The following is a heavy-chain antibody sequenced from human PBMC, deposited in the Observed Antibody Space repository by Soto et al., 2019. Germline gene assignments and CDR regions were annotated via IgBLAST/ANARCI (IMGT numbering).Heavy chain of an antibody. CDR2: INTCNGNT. D-gene: IGHD2-15*01. CDR1: GYSFTSYG. V-gene: IGHV1-18*01. Sequence: KGSCKASGYSFTSYGFTWLRQAPGQGLGWMGWINTCNGNTKYAQKFQGRVTITRDTSASTAYMEPSSLRSEDTAVYYCASYAIHCSGGSCYHDAFDIWGQGTMVTVSS. CDR3: ASYAIHCSGGSCYHDAFDI. J-gene: IGHJ3*02.